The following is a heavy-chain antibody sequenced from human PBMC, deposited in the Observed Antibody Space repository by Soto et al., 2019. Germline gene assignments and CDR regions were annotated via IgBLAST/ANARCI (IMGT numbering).Heavy chain of an antibody. D-gene: IGHD3-10*01. Sequence: SETLSLTCTVSGGSISSSSYYWGWIRQPPRKGLEWIGSIYYSGSTYYNPSLKSRVTISVDTSKKQFSLKLSSVTAADTAVYYCASGGSVTMVRGVIIQYYYYYYYMDVWGKGTTVTVSS. CDR2: IYYSGST. V-gene: IGHV4-39*01. CDR3: ASGGSVTMVRGVIIQYYYYYYYMDV. J-gene: IGHJ6*03. CDR1: GGSISSSSYY.